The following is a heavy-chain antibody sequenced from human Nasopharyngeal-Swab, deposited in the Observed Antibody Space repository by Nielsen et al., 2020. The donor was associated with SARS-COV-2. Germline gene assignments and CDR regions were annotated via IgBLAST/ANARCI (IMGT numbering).Heavy chain of an antibody. CDR3: AKEGPGMFGVVCLDV. CDR1: GFIFSNYG. V-gene: IGHV3-30*18. Sequence: GGSLRLSCTASGFIFSNYGMHWVRQAPGKGLEWVAVISYDGINKYNADSVKGRFTISRDNSKDTLYLQMNSLRPEDTAVYTCAKEGPGMFGVVCLDVWGQGTTVTVSS. CDR2: ISYDGINK. J-gene: IGHJ6*02. D-gene: IGHD3-3*01.